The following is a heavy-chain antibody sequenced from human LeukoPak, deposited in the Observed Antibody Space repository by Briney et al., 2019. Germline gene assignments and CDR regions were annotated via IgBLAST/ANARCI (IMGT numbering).Heavy chain of an antibody. CDR2: ISNSGSSK. CDR3: ARARVPGELNY. D-gene: IGHD3-10*01. V-gene: IGHV3-48*03. Sequence: GGSLRLSCAASGFTFSSCEMNWVRQAPGKGLEWLSYISNSGSSKYYADSVRGRFTISRDNAKKSLYLQMNSLRAEDTAVYYCARARVPGELNYWGQGTLVTVSS. CDR1: GFTFSSCE. J-gene: IGHJ4*02.